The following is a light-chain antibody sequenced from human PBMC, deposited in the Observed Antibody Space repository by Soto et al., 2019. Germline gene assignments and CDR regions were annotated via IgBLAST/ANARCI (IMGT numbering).Light chain of an antibody. Sequence: DIVMTQSPYSLAVSLGERATINCKSSQTVLYSSNNKSYLAWYQQKPGQPPKLLIYWASTRESGVPDRFSGSGSGTDFTLTISSLQDEDVAVYYCQQYYSSPTFGQGTKVEIK. CDR2: WAS. CDR1: QTVLYSSNNKSY. CDR3: QQYYSSPT. V-gene: IGKV4-1*01. J-gene: IGKJ1*01.